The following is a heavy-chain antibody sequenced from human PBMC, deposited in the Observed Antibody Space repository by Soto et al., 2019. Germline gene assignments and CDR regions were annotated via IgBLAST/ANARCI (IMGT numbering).Heavy chain of an antibody. Sequence: PGESLKISCKASGYTFTTYWIGWVRQKPGKGLEWMGIIYPADPDTSYSPSLQGQFTISADKSITTAFLLWSSLKDSDTAMYYCALTPGGFYDSTGYYCPDGFDVWGRGTMVTF. J-gene: IGHJ3*01. D-gene: IGHD3-22*01. V-gene: IGHV5-51*01. CDR2: IYPADPDT. CDR3: ALTPGGFYDSTGYYCPDGFDV. CDR1: GYTFTTYW.